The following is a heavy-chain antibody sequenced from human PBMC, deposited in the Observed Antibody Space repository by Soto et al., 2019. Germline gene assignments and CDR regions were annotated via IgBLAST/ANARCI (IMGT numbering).Heavy chain of an antibody. D-gene: IGHD6-13*01. CDR3: ARLQAAAGDNDLTFDY. CDR2: IDPSDSYT. V-gene: IGHV5-10-1*01. J-gene: IGHJ4*02. Sequence: EVQLVQSGAEVKKPGESLRISCKGSGYSFTSYWISWVRQMPGKGLEWMGRIDPSDSYTNYSPSFQGHVTISADKSISTAYQQWSSMQASDTAMYYCARLQAAAGDNDLTFDYWGQGTLVTVSS. CDR1: GYSFTSYW.